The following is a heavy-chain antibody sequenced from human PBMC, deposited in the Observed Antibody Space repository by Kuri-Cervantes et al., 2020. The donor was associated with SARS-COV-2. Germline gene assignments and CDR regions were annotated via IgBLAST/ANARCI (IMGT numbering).Heavy chain of an antibody. Sequence: GGSLRLSCAASGFTFSSYAMSWVRQAPGTGLEWVSAISGSGGSTYYADSVKGRFTISRDNAKNSLFLQINSLRVEDTAVYYCATSGIGGLDHWGQGTLVTVSS. V-gene: IGHV3-23*01. CDR1: GFTFSSYA. J-gene: IGHJ4*02. CDR3: ATSGIGGLDH. CDR2: ISGSGGST. D-gene: IGHD2-21*01.